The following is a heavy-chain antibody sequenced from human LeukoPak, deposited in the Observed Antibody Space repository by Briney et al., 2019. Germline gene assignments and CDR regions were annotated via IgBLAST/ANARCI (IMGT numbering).Heavy chain of an antibody. CDR1: GFTFSDYY. CDR3: AGVPGRYAFDF. CDR2: ISTSGSST. J-gene: IGHJ3*01. Sequence: PGESLRLSCAASGFTFSDYYMSWIRQAPGKGLEWVSYISTSGSSTNYAESVKGRFTISRDNAKNSLYLQMDRLRGGDTAVYYCAGVPGRYAFDFWGQGTMVTVSS. D-gene: IGHD2-15*01. V-gene: IGHV3-11*03.